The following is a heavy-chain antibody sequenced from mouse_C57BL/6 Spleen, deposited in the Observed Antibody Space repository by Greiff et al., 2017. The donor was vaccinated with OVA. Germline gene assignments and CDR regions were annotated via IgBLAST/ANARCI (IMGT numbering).Heavy chain of an antibody. J-gene: IGHJ2*01. CDR2: IYPGSGST. Sequence: QVQLKQPGAELVKPGASVKMSCKASGYTFTSYWITWVKQRPGQGLEWIGAIYPGSGSTNYNEKFQSKATLTVDPSSSPAYLQLSSLTSEDAAVDYGASSNVGFYFGYWGQGATLTGAS. D-gene: IGHD2-5*01. V-gene: IGHV1-55*01. CDR3: ASSNVGFYFGY. CDR1: GYTFTSYW.